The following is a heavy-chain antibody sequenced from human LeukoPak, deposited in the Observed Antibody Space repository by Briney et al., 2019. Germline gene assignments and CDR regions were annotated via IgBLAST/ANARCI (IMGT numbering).Heavy chain of an antibody. CDR1: GGSFSGYY. D-gene: IGHD2-2*01. J-gene: IGHJ4*02. CDR2: INHSGST. CDR3: ARGRGWDCSSTSCFLYFDY. Sequence: SETLSLTCAVYGGSFSGYYWSWIRQPPGKGLEWIGEINHSGSTNYNPSLKSRVTISVDTSKNQFSLKLSSVTAADTAVYYCARGRGWDCSSTSCFLYFDYWGQGTLVTVSS. V-gene: IGHV4-34*01.